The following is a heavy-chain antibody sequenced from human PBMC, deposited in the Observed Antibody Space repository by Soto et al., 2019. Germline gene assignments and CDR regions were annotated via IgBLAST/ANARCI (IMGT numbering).Heavy chain of an antibody. CDR1: GGTFSSYT. CDR3: ARGRRDYGDPPHAFDI. J-gene: IGHJ3*02. Sequence: QVQLVQSGAEVKKPGSSVKVSCKASGGTFSSYTISWVRQAPGQGLEWMGRIIPILGIANYAQKFQGRVTITADNSTSTAYMELSSLRSEDTAVYFCARGRRDYGDPPHAFDIWGQGTMVTVSS. CDR2: IIPILGIA. V-gene: IGHV1-69*02. D-gene: IGHD4-17*01.